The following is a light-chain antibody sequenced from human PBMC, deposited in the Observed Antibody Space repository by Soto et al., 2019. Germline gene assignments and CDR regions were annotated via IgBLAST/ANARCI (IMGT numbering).Light chain of an antibody. V-gene: IGLV2-14*01. CDR1: SSDVGGYNY. Sequence: QSVLTQPASVSGSPGQSITISCTGTSSDVGGYNYVSWYQQHPGKAPKLMIYEVSNRPSGVSHRFSGSKSGNTASLTISGLQAEDEADYYCSSYTTSSTPGVVFGGGTKLTVL. J-gene: IGLJ2*01. CDR2: EVS. CDR3: SSYTTSSTPGVV.